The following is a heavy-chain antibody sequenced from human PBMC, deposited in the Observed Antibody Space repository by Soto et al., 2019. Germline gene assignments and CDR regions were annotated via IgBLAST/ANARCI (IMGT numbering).Heavy chain of an antibody. J-gene: IGHJ3*02. CDR3: ARDSAAGTYDAFDI. V-gene: IGHV4-4*07. Sequence: QVQLQESGPGLVKPSETLSLTCTVSGGSISSYYWSWIRQPAGKGLEWIGRIYTSGSTNYNPSLKSRVTMSVDTSKNQFSLKLSSVTAADTAVYYCARDSAAGTYDAFDIWGQGTMVTVSS. D-gene: IGHD6-13*01. CDR2: IYTSGST. CDR1: GGSISSYY.